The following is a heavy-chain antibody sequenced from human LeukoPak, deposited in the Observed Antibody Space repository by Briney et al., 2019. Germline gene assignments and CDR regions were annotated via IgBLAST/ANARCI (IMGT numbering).Heavy chain of an antibody. Sequence: ASVKVSCKASGYTFTGYYMHWVRQAPGQGLEWMGWINPNSGGTNYAQKFQGRVTMTRDTSISTAYMELSRLRSDDTAVYYCAREASGDSGCDLIDAFDIWGQGTMVTVSS. V-gene: IGHV1-2*02. J-gene: IGHJ3*02. CDR1: GYTFTGYY. D-gene: IGHD5-12*01. CDR2: INPNSGGT. CDR3: AREASGDSGCDLIDAFDI.